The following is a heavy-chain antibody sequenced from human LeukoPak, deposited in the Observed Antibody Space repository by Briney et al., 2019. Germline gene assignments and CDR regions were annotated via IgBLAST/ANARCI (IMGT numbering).Heavy chain of an antibody. V-gene: IGHV5-51*01. CDR2: VYPGDPDI. CDR3: ARLGIAAGDY. J-gene: IGHJ4*02. D-gene: IGHD6-25*01. Sequence: GESLKISCQASGYSFTHSWIAWVRQMPGKGLEWMGLVYPGDPDIRYNPSFQGQVTISADTSTDTAYLYWTSLKASDTAIYYCARLGIAAGDYWGQGTLVTVST. CDR1: GYSFTHSW.